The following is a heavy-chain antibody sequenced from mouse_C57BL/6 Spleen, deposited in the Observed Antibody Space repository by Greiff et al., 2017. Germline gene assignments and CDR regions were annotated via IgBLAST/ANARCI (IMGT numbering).Heavy chain of an antibody. CDR1: GFSLTSYG. CDR3: ARHRDYGSSYWYFDV. CDR2: IWSDGST. J-gene: IGHJ1*03. Sequence: QVQLKESGPGLVAPSQSLSITCTVSGFSLTSYGVHWVRQPPGKGLEWLVVIWSDGSTTYNSAIKSRLSISKDNSKSQVFLKMNSLQTDDTAMYYCARHRDYGSSYWYFDVWGTGTTVTVSS. D-gene: IGHD1-1*01. V-gene: IGHV2-6-1*01.